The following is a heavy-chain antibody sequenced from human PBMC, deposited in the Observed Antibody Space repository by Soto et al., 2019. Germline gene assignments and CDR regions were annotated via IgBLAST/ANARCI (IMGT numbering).Heavy chain of an antibody. V-gene: IGHV3-66*01. Sequence: EVQLVESGGGLVQPGGSLRLSCAGSALTASKNYMSWVRQPPGKGLEWVSVIYSGGTTYYADSVKDRFSISRDNSRSTLYLQMDTLRAGDTAVYYCARGGSGSDWDYYGMDVWGPGTTVTVSS. CDR1: ALTASKNY. D-gene: IGHD3-10*01. J-gene: IGHJ6*02. CDR2: IYSGGTT. CDR3: ARGGSGSDWDYYGMDV.